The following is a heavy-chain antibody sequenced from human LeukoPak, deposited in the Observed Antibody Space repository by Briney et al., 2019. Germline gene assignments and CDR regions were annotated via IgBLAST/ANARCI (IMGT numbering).Heavy chain of an antibody. CDR1: GGSFSGYY. V-gene: IGHV4-34*01. CDR3: ASAVGHPSLDY. J-gene: IGHJ4*02. Sequence: SETLSLTCAVYGGSFSGYYWSWIRQPPGKGLEWIGEINHSGSTNYNSSLKSRVTISVDTSKNQFSLKLSSVTAADTAVYYCASAVGHPSLDYWGQGTLVTVSS. CDR2: INHSGST.